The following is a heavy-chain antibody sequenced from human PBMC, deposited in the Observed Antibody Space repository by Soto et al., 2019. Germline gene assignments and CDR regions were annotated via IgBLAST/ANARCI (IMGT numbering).Heavy chain of an antibody. D-gene: IGHD6-6*01. CDR2: MNPNSGNT. V-gene: IGHV1-8*01. Sequence: ASVKVSCKASGYTFTSYDINWVRQATGQGLEWMGWMNPNSGNTGYAQKFQGRVTMTRNTSISTAYMELSSLRSEDTAVYYCARSSIADDAFDTWGQGTMVTVSS. CDR3: ARSSIADDAFDT. J-gene: IGHJ3*02. CDR1: GYTFTSYD.